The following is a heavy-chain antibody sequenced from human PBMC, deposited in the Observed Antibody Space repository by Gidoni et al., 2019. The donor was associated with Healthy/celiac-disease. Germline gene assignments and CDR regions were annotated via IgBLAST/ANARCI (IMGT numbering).Heavy chain of an antibody. J-gene: IGHJ4*02. CDR1: GYTHTELS. V-gene: IGHV1-24*01. CDR2: FDPEDGET. CDR3: ATAPPGGWLPIDY. D-gene: IGHD6-19*01. Sequence: QVQLVQSGAEVKKPGSSVKVSCKVSGYTHTELSMQWVRQAPGKGLEWMGGFDPEDGETIYAQKFQGRVTMTEDTSTDTAYMELSSLRAEDTAVYYCATAPPGGWLPIDYWGQGTLVTVSS.